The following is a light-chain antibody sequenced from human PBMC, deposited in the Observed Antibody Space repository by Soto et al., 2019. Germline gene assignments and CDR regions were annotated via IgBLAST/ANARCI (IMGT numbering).Light chain of an antibody. CDR2: DAS. V-gene: IGKV3-11*01. CDR3: QQRSNWPPLT. Sequence: EIVLTQSPATLSLSPGERATLSCRASQSVSSYLAWYQQKPGQAPRLLIYDASNRATGIPARFGGSGSGTDFTLTISSLEPEDFAVHYCQQRSNWPPLTFGGGTKVEIK. CDR1: QSVSSY. J-gene: IGKJ4*01.